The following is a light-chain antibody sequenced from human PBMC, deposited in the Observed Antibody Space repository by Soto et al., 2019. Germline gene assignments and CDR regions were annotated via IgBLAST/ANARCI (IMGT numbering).Light chain of an antibody. V-gene: IGKV3-20*01. CDR3: QQFSSYPIT. CDR2: DAS. Sequence: EFVLTQSPVTLSLSPGERATLSCRSSQTVRNNYLAWYHQKPGQATRLLIYDASSRATGIPDRFSGGGSGTDFTLTISRLEPEDFAVYYCQQFSSYPITFGGGT. J-gene: IGKJ4*01. CDR1: QTVRNNY.